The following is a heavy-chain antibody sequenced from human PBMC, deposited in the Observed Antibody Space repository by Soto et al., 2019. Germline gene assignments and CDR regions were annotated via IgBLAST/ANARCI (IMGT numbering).Heavy chain of an antibody. V-gene: IGHV1-8*02. CDR1: GYTFTNYD. D-gene: IGHD1-26*01. CDR2: MNPNTGDT. CDR3: AREWEEGFCFDH. J-gene: IGHJ4*02. Sequence: QVQLLQSGAEVKRPGASAKVSCKTSGYTFTNYDINWVRQAAGQGLEWMGWMNPNTGDTAYAQKFQGRVTMTRDTSISTAYMELSGLTSEDTAVFYCAREWEEGFCFDHWGQGTPVTVSS.